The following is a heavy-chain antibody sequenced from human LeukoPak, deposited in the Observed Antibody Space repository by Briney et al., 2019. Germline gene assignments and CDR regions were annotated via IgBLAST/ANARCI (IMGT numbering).Heavy chain of an antibody. V-gene: IGHV3-48*03. CDR3: ARVSSSWISDAFDL. D-gene: IGHD5-12*01. Sequence: GGSLRLSCEAARFSFSNYEMNWVRQAPGKGPEWVSYISTSGYTIYYADSVQGRFTISRDNAENSLYLQMDSLRAEDTAVYYCARVSSSWISDAFDLWGQGTMVTASS. CDR1: RFSFSNYE. J-gene: IGHJ3*01. CDR2: ISTSGYTI.